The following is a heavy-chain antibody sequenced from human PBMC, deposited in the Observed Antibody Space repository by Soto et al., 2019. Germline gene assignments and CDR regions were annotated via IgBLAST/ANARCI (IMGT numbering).Heavy chain of an antibody. D-gene: IGHD1-20*01. CDR1: GFTVSSNY. CDR2: IYSGGST. Sequence: EVQLVESGGGLVQPGGSLRLSCVASGFTVSSNYMSWVRQAPGKGLECVSVIYSGGSTYYADSVKGRFTISRDNSKNTLYLQMNSVRAEDTAVYYCARDPPEDEDNTWGQGTLVTVSS. CDR3: ARDPPEDEDNT. V-gene: IGHV3-66*01. J-gene: IGHJ5*02.